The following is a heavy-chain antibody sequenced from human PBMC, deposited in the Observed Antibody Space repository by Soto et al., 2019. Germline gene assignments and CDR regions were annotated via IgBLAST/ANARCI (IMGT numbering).Heavy chain of an antibody. CDR1: GLTFSNYW. CDR3: ASQYAH. J-gene: IGHJ4*02. CDR2: IDLVGSDK. V-gene: IGHV3-7*01. Sequence: GGSLRRSGAAWGLTFSNYWMSWVRQVRGKGLEWVANIDLVGSDKYYMASVKGHFTISGDNAKNSLNLHMHRLRAEDTAVYYCASQYAHWGQGILVTVSS. D-gene: IGHD2-2*01.